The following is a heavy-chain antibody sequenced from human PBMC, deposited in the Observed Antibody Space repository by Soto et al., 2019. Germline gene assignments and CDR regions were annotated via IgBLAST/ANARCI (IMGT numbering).Heavy chain of an antibody. CDR2: LTGSGDST. CDR1: GFTFSSFA. J-gene: IGHJ4*02. Sequence: EVQLLESGGGLVQPGGSLRLSCAASGFTFSSFAMTWVRQAPGKGLEWVSSLTGSGDSTYYADSVKGRFTISRDTSKNTLYLQMNSLRADDTALYYCAKGTAVTTGDMAYWGQGTLVTVSS. D-gene: IGHD4-17*01. V-gene: IGHV3-23*01. CDR3: AKGTAVTTGDMAY.